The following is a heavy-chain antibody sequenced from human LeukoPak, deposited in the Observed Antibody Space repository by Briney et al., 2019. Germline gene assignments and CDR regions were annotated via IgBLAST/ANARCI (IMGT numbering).Heavy chain of an antibody. Sequence: SETLSLTCTVSGASVSSSNYYWRWIRQPPRKGLEWIEYICYSGSTNYNPSLKSPITITVDTSKNQFSLKLSSVTAADTAVYYCARDYCTTTRCYPNYFDYWGQGTLVTVSS. CDR1: GASVSSSNYY. CDR2: ICYSGST. D-gene: IGHD2-2*01. J-gene: IGHJ4*02. CDR3: ARDYCTTTRCYPNYFDY. V-gene: IGHV4-61*01.